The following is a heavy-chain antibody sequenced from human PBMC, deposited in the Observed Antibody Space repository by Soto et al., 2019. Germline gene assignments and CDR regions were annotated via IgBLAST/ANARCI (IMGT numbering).Heavy chain of an antibody. CDR1: GGTFSSYA. J-gene: IGHJ5*02. Sequence: SVKVSCKASGGTFSSYAISWVRQAPGQGLEWMGGIIPIFGTANYAQKFQGRVTITADESTSTAYMELSSLRSEDTAVYYCAREGYCSGGSCYSVPGWFDPWGQGTLVTVSS. D-gene: IGHD2-15*01. CDR3: AREGYCSGGSCYSVPGWFDP. CDR2: IIPIFGTA. V-gene: IGHV1-69*13.